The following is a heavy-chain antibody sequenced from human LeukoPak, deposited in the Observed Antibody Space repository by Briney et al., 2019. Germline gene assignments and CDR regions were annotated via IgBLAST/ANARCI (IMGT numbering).Heavy chain of an antibody. CDR2: INPNSGGT. CDR3: ARDRYCTNGVCYTNWFDR. Sequence: ASVKVSFKASGYTFTGYYMHWVRQAPGQGLEWMGWINPNSGGTNYAQKFQGRVTMNRDTSISTAYMELSRLRSDDTAVYYCARDRYCTNGVCYTNWFDRWGQGTLVTVSS. CDR1: GYTFTGYY. J-gene: IGHJ5*02. D-gene: IGHD2-8*01. V-gene: IGHV1-2*02.